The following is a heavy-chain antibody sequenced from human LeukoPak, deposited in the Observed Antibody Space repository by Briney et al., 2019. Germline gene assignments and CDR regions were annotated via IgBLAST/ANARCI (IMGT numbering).Heavy chain of an antibody. CDR1: GYTFTGYY. V-gene: IGHV1-2*02. Sequence: VASVKVSCQASGYTFTGYYMHWVRQAPGQGLEWMGWFNPNSGGTNYAQKFQGRVAMTRDTSISAAYMELSRLRSDDTAVYYCARVPVDYDFWSGSRPYYFDYWGQGTLGTVSS. CDR3: ARVPVDYDFWSGSRPYYFDY. CDR2: FNPNSGGT. J-gene: IGHJ4*02. D-gene: IGHD3-3*01.